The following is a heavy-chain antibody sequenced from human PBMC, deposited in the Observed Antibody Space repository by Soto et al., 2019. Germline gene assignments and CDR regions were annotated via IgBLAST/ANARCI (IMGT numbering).Heavy chain of an antibody. CDR2: IYYSGST. Sequence: QVQLQESGPGLVKPSETLSLTCTVSGGSVSSGSYYWSWIRQPPGKGLEWIGYIYYSGSTNYNPSLKSRVTISVDTSKNQFSLKLSSVTAADTAVYYCARDTMGRGWPQYGAWGQGTLVTVSS. CDR1: GGSVSSGSYY. CDR3: ARDTMGRGWPQYGA. J-gene: IGHJ5*02. V-gene: IGHV4-61*01. D-gene: IGHD3-10*01.